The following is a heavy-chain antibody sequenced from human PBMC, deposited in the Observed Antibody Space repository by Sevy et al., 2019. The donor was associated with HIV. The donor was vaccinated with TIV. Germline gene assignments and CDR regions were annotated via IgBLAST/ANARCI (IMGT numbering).Heavy chain of an antibody. CDR1: EFTFRSHA. Sequence: GGSLRLSCAASEFTFRSHAMSWVRQAPGKGLEWVSTFSGGGGTTNYAASVKGRFTISRDNSKNTLYLQMNSLRAEDTAVYYCAKCRGGTDDAFDIWGHGTMVTVSS. J-gene: IGHJ3*02. D-gene: IGHD2-15*01. V-gene: IGHV3-23*01. CDR2: FSGGGGTT. CDR3: AKCRGGTDDAFDI.